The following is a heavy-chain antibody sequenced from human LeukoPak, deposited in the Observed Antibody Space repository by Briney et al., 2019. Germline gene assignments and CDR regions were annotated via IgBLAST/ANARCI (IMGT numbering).Heavy chain of an antibody. CDR3: ARGTIAAAGYYYFDY. Sequence: TGGSLRLSCAASGFTFSSYWMSWVRQAPGKELECVAIIKQDGSEKYYVDSVKGRFTISRDNAKNSLYLQMNSLRAEDTAVYYCARGTIAAAGYYYFDYWGQGTQVTVSS. CDR1: GFTFSSYW. CDR2: IKQDGSEK. V-gene: IGHV3-7*04. D-gene: IGHD6-13*01. J-gene: IGHJ4*02.